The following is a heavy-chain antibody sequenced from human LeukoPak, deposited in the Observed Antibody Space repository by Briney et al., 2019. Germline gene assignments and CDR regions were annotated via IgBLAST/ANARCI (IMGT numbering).Heavy chain of an antibody. Sequence: ASVKVSCKASGYTFTSYGISWVRQAPGQGLEWMGWISTYNGDTNYAQKLQGRVTMTTDTSTNTAYMELSSLRSDDTAVYYCAREGLGELTLDYWGQRTLVTVSS. V-gene: IGHV1-18*01. J-gene: IGHJ4*02. CDR3: AREGLGELTLDY. CDR1: GYTFTSYG. CDR2: ISTYNGDT. D-gene: IGHD3-16*01.